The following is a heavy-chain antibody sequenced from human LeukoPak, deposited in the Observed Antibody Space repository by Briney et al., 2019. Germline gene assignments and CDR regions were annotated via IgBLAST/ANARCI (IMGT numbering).Heavy chain of an antibody. CDR3: AKVYGSGSYLSRSFYPNYYYYYYMDV. J-gene: IGHJ6*03. V-gene: IGHV3-30*02. CDR2: IRYDGSNK. Sequence: SGGSLRLSCAASGFTFSSYGMHWVRQAPGKGLEWVAFIRYDGSNKYYADSVKGRFTISRDNSKNTLYLQMNSLRAEDTAVYYCAKVYGSGSYLSRSFYPNYYYYYYMDVWGKGTTVTISS. CDR1: GFTFSSYG. D-gene: IGHD3-10*01.